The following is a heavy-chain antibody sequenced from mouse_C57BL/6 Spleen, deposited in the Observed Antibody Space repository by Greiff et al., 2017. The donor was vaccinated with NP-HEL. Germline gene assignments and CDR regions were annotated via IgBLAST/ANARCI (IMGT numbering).Heavy chain of an antibody. Sequence: VQLQESGPELVKPGASVKLSCKASGYTFTSYDINWVKQRPGQGLEWIGWIYPRDGSTKYNEKFKGKATLTVDTSSSTAYMELHSLTSEDSAVYFCARNLIYGNYGWFAYWGQGTLVTVSA. J-gene: IGHJ3*01. D-gene: IGHD2-1*01. CDR3: ARNLIYGNYGWFAY. CDR1: GYTFTSYD. V-gene: IGHV1-85*01. CDR2: IYPRDGST.